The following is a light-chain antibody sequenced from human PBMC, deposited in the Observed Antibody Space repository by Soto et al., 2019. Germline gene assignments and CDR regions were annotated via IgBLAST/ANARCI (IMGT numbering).Light chain of an antibody. CDR2: GAS. CDR3: LQDYNYPRT. J-gene: IGKJ2*01. Sequence: AILMTQSPSSLSASVGDRVTITCRSSQDIRTELGWYQQRPGKAPKLLIYGASTLQTGVPSRFSGRGSGTDFFLTISSLQPEDVATYFCLQDYNYPRTFGQGTKLQIK. CDR1: QDIRTE. V-gene: IGKV1-6*01.